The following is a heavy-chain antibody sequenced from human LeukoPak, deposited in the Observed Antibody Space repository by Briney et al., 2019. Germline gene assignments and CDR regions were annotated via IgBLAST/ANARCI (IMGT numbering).Heavy chain of an antibody. J-gene: IGHJ4*02. D-gene: IGHD6-13*01. CDR3: AGWRSSWGFDY. CDR2: IYYSGST. Sequence: SETLSLTCTVSGGSISSGGYYWSWIRQHPGKGLEWIGYIYYSGSTYYNPSLKSRVTISVDTSKNQFSLKLSSVTAADTAVYYCAGWRSSWGFDYWGQGTLVTVSS. V-gene: IGHV4-31*03. CDR1: GGSISSGGYY.